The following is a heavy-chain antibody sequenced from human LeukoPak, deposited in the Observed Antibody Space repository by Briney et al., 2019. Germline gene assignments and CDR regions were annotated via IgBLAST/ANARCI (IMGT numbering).Heavy chain of an antibody. J-gene: IGHJ4*02. CDR1: GFTFSSYA. Sequence: GGSLRLSCAASGFTFSSYAMHWVRQAPGKGLEWVAVISYDGSNKYYADSVKGRFTISRDNSKNTLYLQMNSLRAEDTAVYYCARDLADYYFDYWGQGTLVTVSS. CDR3: ARDLADYYFDY. CDR2: ISYDGSNK. V-gene: IGHV3-30*04.